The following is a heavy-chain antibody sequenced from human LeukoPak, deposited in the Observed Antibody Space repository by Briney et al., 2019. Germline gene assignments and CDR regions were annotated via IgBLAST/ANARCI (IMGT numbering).Heavy chain of an antibody. CDR2: IYYSGST. CDR1: GGSISSYY. CDR3: ARLSPRLYYGMDV. J-gene: IGHJ6*02. V-gene: IGHV4-59*08. Sequence: PSETLSLTCTVSGGSISSYYWSWIRQPPGKGLEWIGYIYYSGSTNYNPSLKSRVTISVDTSKNQFSLKLSSVTAADTAVYYCARLSPRLYYGMDVWGQGTTVTVSS.